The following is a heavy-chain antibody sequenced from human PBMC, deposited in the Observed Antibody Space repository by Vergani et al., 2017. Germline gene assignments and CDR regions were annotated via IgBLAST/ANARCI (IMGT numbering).Heavy chain of an antibody. J-gene: IGHJ2*01. Sequence: EVQLVESGGGLVKPGGSLRLSCAASGFTFSSYSMNWVRQAPWKGLEWVSSISSSSSYIYYADSVKGRFTISRDNAKNSLYLQMNSLRAEDTAVYYCARDGYSSSLRGSYFDLWGRGTLVTVSS. CDR3: ARDGYSSSLRGSYFDL. CDR1: GFTFSSYS. CDR2: ISSSSSYI. V-gene: IGHV3-21*01. D-gene: IGHD6-13*01.